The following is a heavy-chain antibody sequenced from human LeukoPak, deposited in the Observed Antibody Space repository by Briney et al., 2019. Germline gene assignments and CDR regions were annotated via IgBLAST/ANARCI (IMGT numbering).Heavy chain of an antibody. D-gene: IGHD3-22*01. V-gene: IGHV1-2*02. CDR1: GYTFTGCY. Sequence: ASVKVSCKASGYTFTGCYMHWVRQAPGQGLEGMGWINPNSGGTNYAQKFQGRVTMTRDTSISTAYMELSRLRSDDTAVYYCARSPGGITMIVVVTTEYFDYWGQGTLVTVSS. CDR2: INPNSGGT. CDR3: ARSPGGITMIVVVTTEYFDY. J-gene: IGHJ4*02.